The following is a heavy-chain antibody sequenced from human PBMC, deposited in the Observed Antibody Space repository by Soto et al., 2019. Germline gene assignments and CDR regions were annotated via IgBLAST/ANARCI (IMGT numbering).Heavy chain of an antibody. CDR1: GFTFSSYA. Sequence: EVQLLESGGGLAQPAGSLRLSCSVSGFTFSSYALNWVRQAPGKGLEWVSGISGGGGGTNYVDSVNGRFTISRDNSKNTLYLEMNNLRAEDTAVYYCASNRAGFWGQGTLVTVSS. V-gene: IGHV3-23*01. D-gene: IGHD4-4*01. CDR3: ASNRAGF. CDR2: ISGGGGGT. J-gene: IGHJ3*01.